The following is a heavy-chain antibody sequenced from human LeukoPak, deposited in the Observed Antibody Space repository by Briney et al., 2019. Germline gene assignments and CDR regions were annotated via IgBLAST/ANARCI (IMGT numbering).Heavy chain of an antibody. CDR2: ISSSSSYI. CDR3: AREDRSSGWYPLDY. Sequence: GGSLRLSCAASGFTFSSYSLNWGRQAPGKGLEWVSSISSSSSYIYYADSVKGRFTISRDNAKNSLYLQMNSLRAEDTAVYYCAREDRSSGWYPLDYWGQGTLVTVSS. J-gene: IGHJ4*02. V-gene: IGHV3-21*01. D-gene: IGHD6-19*01. CDR1: GFTFSSYS.